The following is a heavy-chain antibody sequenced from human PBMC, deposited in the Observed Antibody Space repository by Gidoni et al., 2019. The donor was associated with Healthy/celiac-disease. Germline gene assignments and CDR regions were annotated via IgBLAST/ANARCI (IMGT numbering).Heavy chain of an antibody. D-gene: IGHD1-7*01. CDR2: IRSKAYGGTT. J-gene: IGHJ6*03. Sequence: EVRLGASGGGLVKPGRSLRLSCTASGFPFGDYAMSWFRQAPGKGLEWVGFIRSKAYGGTTEYAASVKGRFTISRDDSKSIAYLQMNSLKTEDTAVYYCTRGPRNFHYYYMDVWGKGTTVTVSS. V-gene: IGHV3-49*05. CDR1: GFPFGDYA. CDR3: TRGPRNFHYYYMDV.